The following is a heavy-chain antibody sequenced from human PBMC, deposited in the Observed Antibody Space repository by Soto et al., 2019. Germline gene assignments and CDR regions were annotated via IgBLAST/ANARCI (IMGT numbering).Heavy chain of an antibody. CDR1: GFTFSSYA. Sequence: EVQLLESGGGLVQPGGSLRLSCAASGFTFSSYAMSWVRQAPGKGLEWVSGFSGSGDSTYNADSVKGRFTISRDNSKNTLYLQMTSLRAEDTAVYYCAKDITFGGVIAEYGMDVWGQGTTVTVSS. J-gene: IGHJ6*02. CDR2: FSGSGDST. CDR3: AKDITFGGVIAEYGMDV. V-gene: IGHV3-23*01. D-gene: IGHD3-16*02.